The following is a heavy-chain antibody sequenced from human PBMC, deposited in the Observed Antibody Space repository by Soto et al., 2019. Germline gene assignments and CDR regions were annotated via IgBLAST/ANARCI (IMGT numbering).Heavy chain of an antibody. Sequence: SVKVSCKASGGTFSSYAISWVRQAPGQGLEWMGGIIPIFGTANYAQKFQGRVTITADESTSTAYMELSSLRSEDTAVYYCATQSYYVWGSYRPYYFDYWGQGTLVTVSS. V-gene: IGHV1-69*13. CDR3: ATQSYYVWGSYRPYYFDY. CDR1: GGTFSSYA. CDR2: IIPIFGTA. J-gene: IGHJ4*02. D-gene: IGHD3-16*02.